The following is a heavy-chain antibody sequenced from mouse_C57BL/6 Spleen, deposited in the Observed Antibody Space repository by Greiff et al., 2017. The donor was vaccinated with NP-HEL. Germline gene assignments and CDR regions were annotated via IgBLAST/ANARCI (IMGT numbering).Heavy chain of an antibody. CDR3: ARGGYGSSAWFAY. Sequence: VQLQQSGPELVKPGDSVKISCKASGYSFTGYFMNWVMQSHGKSLEWIGRINPYNGDTFYNQKFKGKATLTVDKSSSTAHMELRSLTSEDSAVYYCARGGYGSSAWFAYWGQGTLVTVSA. CDR2: INPYNGDT. V-gene: IGHV1-20*01. CDR1: GYSFTGYF. J-gene: IGHJ3*01. D-gene: IGHD1-1*01.